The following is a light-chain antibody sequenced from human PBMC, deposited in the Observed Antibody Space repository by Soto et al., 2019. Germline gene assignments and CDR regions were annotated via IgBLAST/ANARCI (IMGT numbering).Light chain of an antibody. CDR2: DVS. J-gene: IGLJ1*01. CDR3: SSYTSSSTPYV. V-gene: IGLV2-14*01. Sequence: QSVLTQPASVSGSPGQSITIFCTGTSSDIGGYNYVSWYQQHPGKAPKLMIYDVSNRPSGVSNRFSGSKSGNTASLTISGLQAEDEADYYCSSYTSSSTPYVCATGTKVTVL. CDR1: SSDIGGYNY.